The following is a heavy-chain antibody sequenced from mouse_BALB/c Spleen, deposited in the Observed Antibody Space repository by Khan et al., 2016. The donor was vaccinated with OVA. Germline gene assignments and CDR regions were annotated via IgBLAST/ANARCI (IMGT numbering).Heavy chain of an antibody. CDR3: ARGGAAFYRNDGGAMDS. D-gene: IGHD2-14*01. V-gene: IGHV9-4*02. CDR2: INTHSGVP. J-gene: IGHJ4*01. CDR1: GYTFTTAG. Sequence: QIQLVQSGPELKKPGETVRISCKASGYTFTTAGMQWVQKMPGKGLKWIGWINTHSGVPKYAEDFQGRFVFSLETSASTAYLQITNLNNEDSATYFCARGGAAFYRNDGGAMDSWGQGTSVTVSS.